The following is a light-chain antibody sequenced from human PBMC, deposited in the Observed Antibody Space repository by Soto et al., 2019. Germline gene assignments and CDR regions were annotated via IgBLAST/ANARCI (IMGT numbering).Light chain of an antibody. CDR2: VAS. J-gene: IGKJ2*01. CDR3: LQHNTYPYT. V-gene: IGKV1-17*01. CDR1: QGIRNY. Sequence: IQMTQSPSSLSASVGDTVTVTCRASQGIRNYLNWFQQKPGKAPKRLISVASTLQSGVPSRFSGSGSGTEFTLTISSLQPEDSATYCCLQHNTYPYTFVQGTKLEIK.